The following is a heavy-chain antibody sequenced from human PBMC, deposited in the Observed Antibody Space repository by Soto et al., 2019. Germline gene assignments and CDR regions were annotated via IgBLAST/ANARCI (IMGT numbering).Heavy chain of an antibody. V-gene: IGHV4-59*01. Sequence: PSETLSLTCAVSGGSISSYYWSWIRQPPGKGLEWIGYIYYSGSTNYNPSLKSRVTISVDTSKNQFSLKLSSVTAADTAVYYCARAGGYCSGGSCYTFDYSGQGTLVTVSS. CDR3: ARAGGYCSGGSCYTFDY. J-gene: IGHJ4*02. D-gene: IGHD2-15*01. CDR2: IYYSGST. CDR1: GGSISSYY.